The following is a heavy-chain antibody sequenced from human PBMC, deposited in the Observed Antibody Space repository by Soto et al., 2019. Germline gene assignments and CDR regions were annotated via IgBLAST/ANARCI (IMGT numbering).Heavy chain of an antibody. V-gene: IGHV3-48*01. Sequence: EVQLVESGGGLVQPGGSLRLSCAASGFTFSSYSMNWVRQAPGKGLEWISYISTSSSTIYYADSVKGRFTISRDNARNSLYLQMNNLRAEDTALYYCARSPAITMVRGVDWFDPWGQGTLVTVSS. CDR1: GFTFSSYS. J-gene: IGHJ5*02. D-gene: IGHD3-10*01. CDR3: ARSPAITMVRGVDWFDP. CDR2: ISTSSSTI.